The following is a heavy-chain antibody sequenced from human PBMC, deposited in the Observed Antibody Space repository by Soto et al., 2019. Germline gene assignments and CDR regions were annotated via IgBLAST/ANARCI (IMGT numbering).Heavy chain of an antibody. V-gene: IGHV1-69*01. J-gene: IGHJ6*02. Sequence: QFQLVQSGAEVKEPGSSVKVSCKSSAGTFDSYAIAWVRQAPGQGLEWLGGIIPVFHTTNYAQAFQARVTFSADDPTGTAYMNLTNLTADDTAIYYCATRGGDAPLVPLQYCYARDVGGQGTTVTVS. CDR3: ATRGGDAPLVPLQYCYARDV. D-gene: IGHD3-16*01. CDR2: IIPVFHTT. CDR1: AGTFDSYA.